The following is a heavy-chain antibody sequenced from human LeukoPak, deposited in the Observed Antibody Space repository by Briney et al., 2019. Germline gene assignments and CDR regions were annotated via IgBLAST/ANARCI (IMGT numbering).Heavy chain of an antibody. D-gene: IGHD2-2*01. V-gene: IGHV3-21*01. CDR3: ARVPYCSSTSCFNFDY. CDR2: ISSSSSYI. J-gene: IGHJ4*02. Sequence: GGSLRLSCATSGFTFSSYGVSWVRQAPGKGLEWVSSISSSSSYIYYADSVKGRFTISRDHAKNSLYLQMNSLRAEDTAVYYCARVPYCSSTSCFNFDYWGQGTLVTVSS. CDR1: GFTFSSYG.